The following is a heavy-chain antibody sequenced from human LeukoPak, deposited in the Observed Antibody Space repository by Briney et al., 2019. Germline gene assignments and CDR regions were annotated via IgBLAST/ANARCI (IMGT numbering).Heavy chain of an antibody. J-gene: IGHJ4*02. Sequence: GGSLRLSCAASGFTFSSYAMSWVRQAPGKGLEWVSAISGSGGSTYYADSVKGRFTISRDNPKNTLYLQMNSLRAEDTAVYYCAKGVVSQLLLYQNYFDYWGQGTLVTVSS. CDR3: AKGVVSQLLLYQNYFDY. D-gene: IGHD2-2*02. CDR2: ISGSGGST. CDR1: GFTFSSYA. V-gene: IGHV3-23*01.